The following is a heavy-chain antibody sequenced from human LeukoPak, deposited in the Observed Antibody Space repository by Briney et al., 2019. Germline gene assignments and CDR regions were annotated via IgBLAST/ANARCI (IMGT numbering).Heavy chain of an antibody. J-gene: IGHJ4*02. CDR2: IGSGGDT. CDR3: AKYYASRSRSFDF. Sequence: GGSLRLSCAASGFTFSSYAMTWVRQAPGKGLEWVSVIGSGGDTYYAESVKGRFTISRDISKNTLYLQMNSLRAEDTAVYYCAKYYASRSRSFDFWGQGTLVSVSS. CDR1: GFTFSSYA. D-gene: IGHD3-10*01. V-gene: IGHV3-23*01.